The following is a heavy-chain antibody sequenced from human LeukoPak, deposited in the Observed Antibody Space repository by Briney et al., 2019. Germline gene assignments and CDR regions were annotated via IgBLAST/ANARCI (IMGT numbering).Heavy chain of an antibody. D-gene: IGHD1-20*01. J-gene: IGHJ4*02. CDR1: GFTFSSYW. Sequence: PGGSLRLSCGASGFTFSSYWMHWVRQAPGKGLVWVSRINSDGSSTSYADSVKGRFTISRDNAKNTLYLQMNSLRAEDTAVYYCARDLVAPLITGTSLDYWGQGTLVTVSS. V-gene: IGHV3-74*01. CDR3: ARDLVAPLITGTSLDY. CDR2: INSDGSST.